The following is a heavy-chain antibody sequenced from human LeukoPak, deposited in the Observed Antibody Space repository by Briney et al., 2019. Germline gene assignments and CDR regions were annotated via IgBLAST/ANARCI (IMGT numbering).Heavy chain of an antibody. D-gene: IGHD6-13*01. Sequence: ASVKVSCKASGYTFTGYYMHWVRQAPGQGLEWMGWINPNSGGTNYAQKFQGRVTMTRDTSISTAYMELSRLRSDVTAVYYCAREWRAIIAAAGRGVGYWGQGTLVTVSS. CDR1: GYTFTGYY. V-gene: IGHV1-2*02. CDR3: AREWRAIIAAAGRGVGY. CDR2: INPNSGGT. J-gene: IGHJ4*02.